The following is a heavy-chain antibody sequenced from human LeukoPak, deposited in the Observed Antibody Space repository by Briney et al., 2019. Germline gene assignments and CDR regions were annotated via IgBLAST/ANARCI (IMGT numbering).Heavy chain of an antibody. CDR2: ISSSGNTI. J-gene: IGHJ4*02. V-gene: IGHV3-11*01. CDR3: ARIGYTGYLTDY. Sequence: PGGSLRLSCAASGFIFSDYYMNWIRQAPGKGLEWLSYISSSGNTIYYADSVKGRFTISRDNAKNSVNLQMNSLRADDTAVFYCARIGYTGYLTDYWGQGALVTVSS. CDR1: GFIFSDYY. D-gene: IGHD5-12*01.